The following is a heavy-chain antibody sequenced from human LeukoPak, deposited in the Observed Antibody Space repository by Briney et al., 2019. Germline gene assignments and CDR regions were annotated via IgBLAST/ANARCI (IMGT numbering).Heavy chain of an antibody. CDR1: GYTFTSYG. CDR2: ISAYNGNT. Sequence: ASVKVSRKASGYTFTSYGISWVRQAPGQGLEWMGWISAYNGNTNYAQKLQGRVTMTTDTSTSTAYMELRSLRSDDTAAYYCARRGQLWSHFDYWGQGTLVTVSS. J-gene: IGHJ4*02. V-gene: IGHV1-18*01. D-gene: IGHD5-18*01. CDR3: ARRGQLWSHFDY.